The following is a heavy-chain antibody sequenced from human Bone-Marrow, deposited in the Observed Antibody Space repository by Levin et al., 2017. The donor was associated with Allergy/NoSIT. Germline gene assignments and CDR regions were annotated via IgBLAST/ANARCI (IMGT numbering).Heavy chain of an antibody. CDR3: AKDPSYGSGFYWYFDL. CDR2: ISYDGSTK. V-gene: IGHV3-30*18. D-gene: IGHD3-10*01. J-gene: IGHJ2*01. CDR1: GFTFTAYG. Sequence: GESLKISCAASGFTFTAYGIHWVRQAPGKGLEWVAVISYDGSTKYYADSVKGRFTISRDNPKNTLYLQMNSLRAEDTAVYYCAKDPSYGSGFYWYFDLWGRGTLVTVSS.